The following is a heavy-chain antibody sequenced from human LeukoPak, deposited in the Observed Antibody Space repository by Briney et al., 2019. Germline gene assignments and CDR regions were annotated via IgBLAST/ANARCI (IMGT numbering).Heavy chain of an antibody. J-gene: IGHJ4*02. CDR1: SGSISGYH. V-gene: IGHV4-59*08. D-gene: IGHD3-10*01. Sequence: PSETLSLTCIVSSGSISGYHWSWIRQSPGKGLEWIGYVYYRGITNYNPSLKSRVSISLDTANNQFSLRLTSVSAADTAIYYCARGLISYYYGSGSYYFDYWGQGTLVTVSS. CDR2: VYYRGIT. CDR3: ARGLISYYYGSGSYYFDY.